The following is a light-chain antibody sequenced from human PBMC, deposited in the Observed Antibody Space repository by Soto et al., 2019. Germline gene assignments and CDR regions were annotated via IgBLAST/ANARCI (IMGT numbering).Light chain of an antibody. V-gene: IGLV2-18*02. CDR2: EVS. CDR3: SSYTTSSTYV. Sequence: QSALTQPPSVSGSPGQSVTISCTGTSGDVGSYNRVSWYQQPPGTAPKLMIYEVSNRPSGVPDRFSGSKSGNTASLTISGLQAEDEGDYYCSSYTTSSTYVFGTGTKLTVL. CDR1: SGDVGSYNR. J-gene: IGLJ1*01.